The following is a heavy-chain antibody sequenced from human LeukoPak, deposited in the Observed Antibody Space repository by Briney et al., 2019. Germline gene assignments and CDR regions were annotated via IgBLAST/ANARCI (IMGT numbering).Heavy chain of an antibody. CDR3: GRLGDSSGYLFLDY. V-gene: IGHV5-51*01. J-gene: IGHJ4*02. CDR1: GYSFTSYW. Sequence: GESLQISCQGSGYSFTSYWIGWGRQMPGKGLEWMGIIYPGDSDTRYSPSFQGQVTISADKSISTAYLQWSSLKASDTAMYYCGRLGDSSGYLFLDYWGQGTLVTVSS. CDR2: IYPGDSDT. D-gene: IGHD3-22*01.